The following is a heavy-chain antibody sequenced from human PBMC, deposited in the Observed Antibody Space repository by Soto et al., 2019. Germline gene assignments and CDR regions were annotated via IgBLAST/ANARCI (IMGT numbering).Heavy chain of an antibody. Sequence: GGSLRLSCAASGFTVSSNYMSWVRQAPGKGLEWVSVIYSGGSTYYADSVKGRFTISRDNSKNTLYLQMNSLRAEDTAVYYCARVYGSGSYGIANYYYYYMDVWGKGTTVTVSS. CDR3: ARVYGSGSYGIANYYYYYMDV. D-gene: IGHD3-10*01. CDR2: IYSGGST. CDR1: GFTVSSNY. J-gene: IGHJ6*03. V-gene: IGHV3-66*01.